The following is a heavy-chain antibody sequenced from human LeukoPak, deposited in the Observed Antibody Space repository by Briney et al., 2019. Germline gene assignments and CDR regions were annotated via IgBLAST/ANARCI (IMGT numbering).Heavy chain of an antibody. CDR3: AREEVTAIPAY. Sequence: GGSLRLSCAASGFTFSSYSMNWVRQAPGKALEWVSSISSSSSYIYYADSVKGRFTISRDNAKNSLYLQMNSLRAEDTAVYYCAREEVTAIPAYWGQGTLVTVSS. D-gene: IGHD2-21*02. J-gene: IGHJ4*02. V-gene: IGHV3-21*01. CDR1: GFTFSSYS. CDR2: ISSSSSYI.